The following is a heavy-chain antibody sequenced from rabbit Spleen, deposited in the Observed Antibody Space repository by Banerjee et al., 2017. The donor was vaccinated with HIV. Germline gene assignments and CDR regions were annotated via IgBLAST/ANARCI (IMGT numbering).Heavy chain of an antibody. D-gene: IGHD2-1*01. CDR3: VRALRNNDCLDL. CDR2: IYTVSSANT. CDR1: GFSFSSSYY. J-gene: IGHJ6*01. Sequence: QEQLEESGGDLVQPEGSLTLTCTASGFSFSSSYYMCWVRQAPGRGLEWIACIYTVSSANTYYASWAKGRFTISKTSSTTVTLQMTSLTAADTATYSCVRALRNNDCLDLWGPGTLVTVS. V-gene: IGHV1S45*01.